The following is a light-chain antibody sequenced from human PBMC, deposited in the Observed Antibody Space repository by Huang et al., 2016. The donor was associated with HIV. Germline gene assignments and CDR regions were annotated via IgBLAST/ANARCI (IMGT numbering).Light chain of an antibody. Sequence: EIVMTQSPATLSVSPGERVTLSCRANRSVNTNLAWYQQRPGQAPRLLSYGSSTRAPVIPARFSGSGSGTDFSLTISSLQSEDFALYYCHQYNNWLLSFGGGTRVDI. CDR3: HQYNNWLLS. CDR2: GSS. V-gene: IGKV3-15*01. J-gene: IGKJ4*01. CDR1: RSVNTN.